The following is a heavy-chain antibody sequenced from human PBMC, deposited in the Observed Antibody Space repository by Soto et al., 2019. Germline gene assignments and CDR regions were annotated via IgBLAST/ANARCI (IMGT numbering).Heavy chain of an antibody. D-gene: IGHD5-12*01. CDR2: ISNTGTT. J-gene: IGHJ2*01. Sequence: PSETLSLTCTVSGGSISSGYWSWLRQSPGEGLEWIGHISNTGTTNYSPSLKSRVFMSVDTSKTQISLKVSSVNAADTAVYYCARGTRSNSGFEPDWYFDFWGRGTLVTVSS. CDR3: ARGTRSNSGFEPDWYFDF. CDR1: GGSISSGY. V-gene: IGHV4-59*01.